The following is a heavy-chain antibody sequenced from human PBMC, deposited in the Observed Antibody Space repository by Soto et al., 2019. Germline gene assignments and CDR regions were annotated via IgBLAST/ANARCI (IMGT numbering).Heavy chain of an antibody. J-gene: IGHJ4*02. Sequence: QVQRVQSGAEVKKPGASVKVSCKPSGYTFPSYDINWVRQATGQGLEWMGWMNPNSGNTGYEQKFQGRVTMTRNTSISTAYMELSSLRSEDTAVYYCARGITIFGVVTPRGGGGQGTLVTVSS. V-gene: IGHV1-8*01. CDR2: MNPNSGNT. D-gene: IGHD3-3*01. CDR3: ARGITIFGVVTPRGG. CDR1: GYTFPSYD.